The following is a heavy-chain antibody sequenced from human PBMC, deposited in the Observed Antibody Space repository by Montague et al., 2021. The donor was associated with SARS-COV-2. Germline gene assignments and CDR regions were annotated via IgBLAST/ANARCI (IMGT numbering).Heavy chain of an antibody. CDR1: GGSFSRYF. CDR2: ISPTEST. Sequence: SETLSLTCAVYGGSFSRYFWCWIRQPPGRGPELIWHISPTESTRSNPSLDIRVPISLDTYKSRLSLALTSVTVADTSTYFCVGAPNEDYFDYWGQGTPVSVSS. CDR3: VGAPNEDYFDY. D-gene: IGHD3-16*01. J-gene: IGHJ4*02. V-gene: IGHV4-34*01.